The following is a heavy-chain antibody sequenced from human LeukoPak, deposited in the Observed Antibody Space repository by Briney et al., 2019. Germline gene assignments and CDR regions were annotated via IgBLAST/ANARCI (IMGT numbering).Heavy chain of an antibody. V-gene: IGHV1-69*13. CDR2: IIPIFGTA. J-gene: IGHJ5*02. CDR1: GGTFSSYA. D-gene: IGHD2-2*01. CDR3: AREDCSSTSCHHYNWFGP. Sequence: ASVKVSCKASGGTFSSYAISWVRQAPGQGLEWMGGIIPIFGTANYAQKFQGRVTITADESTSTAYMELSSLRSEDTAVYYCAREDCSSTSCHHYNWFGPWGQGTLVTVSS.